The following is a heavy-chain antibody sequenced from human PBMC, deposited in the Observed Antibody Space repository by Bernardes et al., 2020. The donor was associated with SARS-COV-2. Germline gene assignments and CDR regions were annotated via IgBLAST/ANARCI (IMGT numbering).Heavy chain of an antibody. D-gene: IGHD3-10*01. V-gene: IGHV3-7*01. CDR2: IKQDGSEK. CDR3: ARDSYGSGEDYYYYGMDV. J-gene: IGHJ6*02. Sequence: GGSLRLSCAASGFTFSSYWMSWVRQAPGKGLEWVANIKQDGSEKYYADSVKGRFTISRDNAKNSLYLQMNSLRAEDTAVYYCARDSYGSGEDYYYYGMDVWGRGTTVTVSS. CDR1: GFTFSSYW.